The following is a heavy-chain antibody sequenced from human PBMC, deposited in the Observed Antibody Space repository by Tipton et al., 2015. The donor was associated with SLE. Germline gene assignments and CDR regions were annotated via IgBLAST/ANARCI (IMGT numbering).Heavy chain of an antibody. CDR2: INWNGGST. CDR1: GFTVSSNY. J-gene: IGHJ6*03. Sequence: VQLVQSGGGLVQPGGSLRLSCAASGFTVSSNYMSWVRQAPGKGLEWVSGINWNGGSTGYADSVKGRFTISRDNAKNSLYLQMNSLRAEDTALYYCARALYGGNSGVYMDVWGKGTTVTVSS. D-gene: IGHD4-23*01. CDR3: ARALYGGNSGVYMDV. V-gene: IGHV3-20*04.